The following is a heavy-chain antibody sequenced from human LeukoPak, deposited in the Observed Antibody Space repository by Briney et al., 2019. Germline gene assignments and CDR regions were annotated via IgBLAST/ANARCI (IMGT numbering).Heavy chain of an antibody. CDR2: ISWNSGSI. Sequence: GGSLRLSCAASGFTFDDYAMHWVRQAPGKGLEWVSGISWNSGSIGYADSVKGRFTISRDNAKNSLYLQMNSLRAEDTALYYCVKGLYSSGWYVAFDIWGQGTMVTVSS. CDR3: VKGLYSSGWYVAFDI. V-gene: IGHV3-9*01. D-gene: IGHD6-19*01. CDR1: GFTFDDYA. J-gene: IGHJ3*02.